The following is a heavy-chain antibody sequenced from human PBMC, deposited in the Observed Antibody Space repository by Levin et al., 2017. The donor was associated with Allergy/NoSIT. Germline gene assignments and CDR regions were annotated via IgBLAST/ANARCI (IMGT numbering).Heavy chain of an antibody. CDR2: IYSGGNT. CDR1: GFTVSSNF. V-gene: IGHV3-66*01. CDR3: ATRLRSGYYYGMDV. J-gene: IGHJ6*02. Sequence: SCAASGFTVSSNFMTWVRQAPGKGLECVSTIYSGGNTYYADSVTGRFTISRDSSKNTLYLQMNSLRVEDTAVYYCATRLRSGYYYGMDVWGQGTTVTVSS. D-gene: IGHD4-17*01.